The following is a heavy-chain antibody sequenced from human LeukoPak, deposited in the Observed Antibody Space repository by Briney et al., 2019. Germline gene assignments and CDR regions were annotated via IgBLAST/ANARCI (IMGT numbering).Heavy chain of an antibody. CDR1: GFTFSTYW. CDR3: TKASAARCIGVFCYPFDH. J-gene: IGHJ4*02. CDR2: IKQDGSQT. Sequence: GGSLRLSCEASGFTFSTYWMSWVRQAPGKGLEWVANIKQDGSQTYHADSVKGRFTISRGNSKNILYLQMNSLRVEDTAVYYCTKASAARCIGVFCYPFDHWGQGTLVTVSS. V-gene: IGHV3-7*03. D-gene: IGHD2-15*01.